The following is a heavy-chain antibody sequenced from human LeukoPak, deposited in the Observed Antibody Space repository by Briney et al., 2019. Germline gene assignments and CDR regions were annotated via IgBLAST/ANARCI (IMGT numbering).Heavy chain of an antibody. J-gene: IGHJ4*02. CDR1: GFTFSSYG. D-gene: IGHD3-22*01. CDR2: IKQDGSEK. CDR3: ARARGYDSSGYYVDY. V-gene: IGHV3-7*03. Sequence: GGSLRLSCAASGFTFSSYGMHWVRQAPGKGLEWVANIKQDGSEKYYVDSVKGRFTISRDNAKNSLYLQMNSLRAEDTAVYYCARARGYDSSGYYVDYWGQGTLVTVSS.